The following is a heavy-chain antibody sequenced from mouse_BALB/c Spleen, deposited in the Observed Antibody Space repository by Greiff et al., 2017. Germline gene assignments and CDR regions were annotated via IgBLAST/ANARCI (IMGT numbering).Heavy chain of an antibody. V-gene: IGHV1-7*01. CDR3: ARSGSRYKAMDY. D-gene: IGHD1-1*01. CDR2: INPSTGYT. J-gene: IGHJ4*01. Sequence: QVQLQQSGAELAKPGASVKMSCKASGYTFTSYWMHWVKQRPGQGLEWIGYINPSTGYTEYNQKFKDKATLTADKSSSTAYMQLSSLTSEDSAVYYCARSGSRYKAMDYWGQGTSVTVSS. CDR1: GYTFTSYW.